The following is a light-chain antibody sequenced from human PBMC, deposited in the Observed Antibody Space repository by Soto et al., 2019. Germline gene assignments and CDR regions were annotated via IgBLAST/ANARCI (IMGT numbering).Light chain of an antibody. J-gene: IGKJ1*01. CDR2: DVS. CDR1: QSLLHSDGKTN. CDR3: MQSVQLPPT. V-gene: IGKV2D-29*01. Sequence: DIVMAQTPLSLSVTPGQPASISCKSSQSLLHSDGKTNLYWYLQKPGQPPQLLIYDVSTRFSGVPGRVSGSGSGTDFPLSVSRVEADDVGVYYCMQSVQLPPTFGQGTKVEIK.